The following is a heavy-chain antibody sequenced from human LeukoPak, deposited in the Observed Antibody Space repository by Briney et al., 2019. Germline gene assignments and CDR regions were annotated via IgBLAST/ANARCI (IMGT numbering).Heavy chain of an antibody. V-gene: IGHV4-39*01. CDR1: GGSIRSSSYY. Sequence: SETLSLTCTVSGGSIRSSSYYSGWIRQPPGKGLEWIGSIYYSGSTYYNASLKSRGTISVDTSKNQFSLKLNSLTAADTAVYFCARQVVAVAGTGYFDYWGQGTLVTVSS. D-gene: IGHD6-19*01. CDR3: ARQVVAVAGTGYFDY. J-gene: IGHJ4*02. CDR2: IYYSGST.